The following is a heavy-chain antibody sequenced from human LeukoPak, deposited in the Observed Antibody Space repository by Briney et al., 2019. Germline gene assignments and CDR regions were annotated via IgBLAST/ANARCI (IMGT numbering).Heavy chain of an antibody. D-gene: IGHD4-23*01. CDR2: IRYDGSNK. V-gene: IGHV3-30*02. J-gene: IGHJ4*02. CDR1: GFTFSSYG. Sequence: GGSLRLSCAASGFTFSSYGMHWVRQAPGKGLEWVALIRYDGSNKYYADSVKGRFTISRDNSKNTLYLQMNSLRAEDTAVYYCAKDQGYGGNSGDYWGQGTLVTVSS. CDR3: AKDQGYGGNSGDY.